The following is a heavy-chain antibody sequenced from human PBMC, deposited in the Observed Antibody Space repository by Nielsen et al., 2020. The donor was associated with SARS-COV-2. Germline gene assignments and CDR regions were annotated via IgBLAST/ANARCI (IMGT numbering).Heavy chain of an antibody. CDR1: GFTFSSYW. Sequence: GGSLRLSCAASGFTFSSYWMHWVRQAPGKGLVWVSRINSDGSSTSYADSVKGRFTISRDNAKNTLYLQMNSLRDEDTAVYYCARDRAYVDYDSSGWSPVVDYWGQGTLVTVSS. D-gene: IGHD3-3*01. CDR2: INSDGSST. CDR3: ARDRAYVDYDSSGWSPVVDY. J-gene: IGHJ4*02. V-gene: IGHV3-74*01.